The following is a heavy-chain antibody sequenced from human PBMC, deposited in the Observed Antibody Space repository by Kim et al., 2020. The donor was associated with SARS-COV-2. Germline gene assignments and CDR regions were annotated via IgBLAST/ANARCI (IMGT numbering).Heavy chain of an antibody. J-gene: IGHJ6*02. CDR3: AKDRDYGDYETSNYKINYYDYGMDV. Sequence: GGSLRLSCAASGFTFSSYAMSWVRQAPGKGLEWVSAISGSGGSTYYADSVKGRFTISRDNSKNTLYLQMNSLRAEDTAVYYCAKDRDYGDYETSNYKINYYDYGMDVWGQGTTVTVSS. CDR1: GFTFSSYA. V-gene: IGHV3-23*01. CDR2: ISGSGGST. D-gene: IGHD4-17*01.